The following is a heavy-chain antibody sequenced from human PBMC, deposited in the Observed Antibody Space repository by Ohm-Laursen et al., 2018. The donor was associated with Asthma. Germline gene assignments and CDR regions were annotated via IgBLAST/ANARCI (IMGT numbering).Heavy chain of an antibody. CDR1: GFTFSSNA. V-gene: IGHV3-30-3*01. D-gene: IGHD3-9*01. Sequence: SLRLSCTASGFTFSSNAMHWVRQAPGKGLEWVAVISKDGSNKYYADSVKGRFTISRDNSKNTLYLQMNSLRAEDTAVYYCARDGPPLLRYFDWPLDYWGQGTLVTVSS. CDR3: ARDGPPLLRYFDWPLDY. J-gene: IGHJ4*02. CDR2: ISKDGSNK.